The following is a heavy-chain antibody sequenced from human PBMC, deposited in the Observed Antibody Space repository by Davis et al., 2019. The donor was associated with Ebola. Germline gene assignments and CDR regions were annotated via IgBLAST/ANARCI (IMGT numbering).Heavy chain of an antibody. Sequence: PGGSLRLSCAASGFVFSSYVMSWVRRAPGKGLEWVSTLGLSADTYYADSVKGRFTISRDNSKNTLYLQMNGLRVEDTAIYYCSKDGMGGYWGHGTLVTVSS. CDR1: GFVFSSYV. CDR2: LGLSADT. J-gene: IGHJ4*01. CDR3: SKDGMGGY. V-gene: IGHV3-23*01. D-gene: IGHD3-16*01.